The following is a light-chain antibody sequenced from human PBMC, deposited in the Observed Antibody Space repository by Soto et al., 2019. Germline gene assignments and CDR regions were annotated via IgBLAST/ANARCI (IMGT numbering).Light chain of an antibody. J-gene: IGLJ2*01. CDR1: SANIGAGYD. V-gene: IGLV1-40*01. CDR2: GNS. Sequence: QSVLTQPPSVSGAPGQRVTISCTGRSANIGAGYDVHGYKQLPGTAPKLLIYGNSNRPSGVPDRFSGSKSGTSASLAITGLQAEDDADYYCQSYDSSLSVVFGGGTKLIVL. CDR3: QSYDSSLSVV.